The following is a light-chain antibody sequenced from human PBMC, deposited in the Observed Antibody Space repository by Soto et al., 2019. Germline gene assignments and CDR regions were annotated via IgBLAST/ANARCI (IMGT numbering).Light chain of an antibody. CDR1: QNVLYSSNNKNY. CDR2: WAS. Sequence: DIVMTQSPDSLAVSLGERATINCRSSQNVLYSSNNKNYLAWYQQKPGQPPKLLIYWASTRESGVPDRFSGSGSGTDFTLTISSLQAEDVAVYYCHHYYSSPYTFGQGTKLEIK. J-gene: IGKJ2*01. V-gene: IGKV4-1*01. CDR3: HHYYSSPYT.